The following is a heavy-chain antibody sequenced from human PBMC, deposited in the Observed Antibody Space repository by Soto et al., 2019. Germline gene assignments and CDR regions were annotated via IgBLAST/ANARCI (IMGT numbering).Heavy chain of an antibody. CDR1: GYTFTSYA. J-gene: IGHJ6*02. CDR2: INAGNGNT. CDR3: ARTSVRNYYYYYGMDV. V-gene: IGHV1-3*01. Sequence: QVQLVQSGAEVKKPGASVKVSCKASGYTFTSYAMHWVRQAPGQRLEWMGWINAGNGNTKYSQKFQGRVTITRDTSANTAYMELSSLRSEDTAVYYCARTSVRNYYYYYGMDVWGQGTTVTVSS. D-gene: IGHD6-6*01.